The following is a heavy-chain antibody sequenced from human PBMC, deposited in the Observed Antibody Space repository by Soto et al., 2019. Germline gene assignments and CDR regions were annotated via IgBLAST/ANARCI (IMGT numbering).Heavy chain of an antibody. D-gene: IGHD1-26*01. CDR3: VKEMAGSYYSAYHFDY. Sequence: QVQLVESGGGVVQPGKSLSLSCVASGFTLSSYGMHWVRQAPGKGLEWVALISYDGSQKYFGVSVKGRFTISRDNYKNTLYLEMNSLRGDDTALYYCVKEMAGSYYSAYHFDYWGQGTQVTVSS. V-gene: IGHV3-30*18. J-gene: IGHJ4*02. CDR1: GFTLSSYG. CDR2: ISYDGSQK.